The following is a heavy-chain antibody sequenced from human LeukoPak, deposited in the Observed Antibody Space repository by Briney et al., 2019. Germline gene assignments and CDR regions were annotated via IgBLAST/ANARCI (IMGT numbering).Heavy chain of an antibody. D-gene: IGHD3-3*01. V-gene: IGHV4-39*01. J-gene: IGHJ4*02. Sequence: HSETLSLTCTVSGASISSSSYYWGWIRQPPGKGLEWIGSIYYSGSTYYNPSLKSRVTISVDTSKNQFSLKLSSVTAADTAVYYCARRYYDFWSGYSPTNYFDYWGQGTLVTVSS. CDR2: IYYSGST. CDR1: GASISSSSYY. CDR3: ARRYYDFWSGYSPTNYFDY.